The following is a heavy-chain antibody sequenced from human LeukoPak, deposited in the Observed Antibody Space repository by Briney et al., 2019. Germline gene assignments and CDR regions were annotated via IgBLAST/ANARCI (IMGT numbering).Heavy chain of an antibody. Sequence: PGGSLRLSCAASGFTFSSYGMHWVRQAPGKGLEWVAFIRYDGSSKYYADSVKGRFTISRDNSKNTLYLQMNSLRAEDTAVYYCARDARRRYCSSTSCYWGWFDSWGQGTLVTVSS. CDR3: ARDARRRYCSSTSCYWGWFDS. J-gene: IGHJ5*01. CDR2: IRYDGSSK. V-gene: IGHV3-30*02. CDR1: GFTFSSYG. D-gene: IGHD2-2*01.